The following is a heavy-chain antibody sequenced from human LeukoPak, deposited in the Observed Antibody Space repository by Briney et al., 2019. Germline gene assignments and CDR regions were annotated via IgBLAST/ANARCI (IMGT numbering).Heavy chain of an antibody. CDR1: GYTFTGYY. V-gene: IGHV1-2*02. CDR2: INPNSGGT. J-gene: IGHJ6*02. CDR3: ARGGRPHYDILTGYTYYYYGMDV. Sequence: ASVKVSCKASGYTFTGYYMHWVRQAPGQGLEWMGWINPNSGGTNYAQKFQGRVTMTRDTSISTAYMELSRLRSDDTAVYYCARGGRPHYDILTGYTYYYYGMDVWGQGTTVTVSS. D-gene: IGHD3-9*01.